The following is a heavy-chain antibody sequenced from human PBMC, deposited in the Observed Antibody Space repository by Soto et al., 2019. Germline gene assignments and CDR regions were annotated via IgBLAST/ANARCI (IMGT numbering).Heavy chain of an antibody. CDR2: ISGSGGST. CDR3: AKDRGVRGRGLGDAFDI. Sequence: HPGGSRRLSCAASGFTFSSYAMSWVRHAPGKTREWVSAISGSGGSTYYADSVKGRFTISRDNSKNTLYLQMNSLRAEDTAVYYCAKDRGVRGRGLGDAFDIWGQGTMVTVSS. J-gene: IGHJ3*02. V-gene: IGHV3-23*01. CDR1: GFTFSSYA. D-gene: IGHD3-10*01.